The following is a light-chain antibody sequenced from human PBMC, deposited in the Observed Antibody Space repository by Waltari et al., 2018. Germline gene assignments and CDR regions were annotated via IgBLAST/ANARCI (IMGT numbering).Light chain of an antibody. CDR2: RAS. Sequence: EIQMTQSPSTLSASVGDRVTITCRSSQSLDRWMAWYQQKPGRAPKVLISRASTLQSGVSSRFRGSESGTEFTLTISSLQPDDFATYYCQQSFSYPVTFGGGTKVEIK. CDR1: QSLDRW. J-gene: IGKJ4*01. CDR3: QQSFSYPVT. V-gene: IGKV1-5*03.